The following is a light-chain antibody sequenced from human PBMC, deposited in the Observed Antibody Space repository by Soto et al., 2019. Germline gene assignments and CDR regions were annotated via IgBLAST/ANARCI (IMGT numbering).Light chain of an antibody. CDR2: NTN. J-gene: IGLJ2*01. V-gene: IGLV7-46*01. Sequence: QAVVTQEPSLTVSPGGTVTLTCGSSTGAVTSSHFSYWIQQRPGQAPRTLIYNTNNKHSWTPARFSASLLGGKAALTLSGAQPEDEADYYCLLAYTGARIFGGGTKLTVL. CDR3: LLAYTGARI. CDR1: TGAVTSSHF.